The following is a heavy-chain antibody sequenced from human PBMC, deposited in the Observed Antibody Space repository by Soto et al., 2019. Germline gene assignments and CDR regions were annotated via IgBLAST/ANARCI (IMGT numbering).Heavy chain of an antibody. D-gene: IGHD3-10*01. CDR3: TRAVGADYYGMDV. CDR1: GFTFGDYA. CDR2: IRSKAYGGTT. J-gene: IGHJ6*02. V-gene: IGHV3-49*05. Sequence: KPGGSLRLSCTASGFTFGDYAMSWFRQAPGKGLEWVGFIRSKAYGGTTEYAASVKGRFTISRDDSKSIAYLQMNSLKTEDTAVYYCTRAVGADYYGMDVWGQGTTVTVSS.